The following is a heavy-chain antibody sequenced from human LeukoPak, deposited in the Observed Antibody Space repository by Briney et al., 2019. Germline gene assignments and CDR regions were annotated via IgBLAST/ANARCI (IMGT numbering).Heavy chain of an antibody. Sequence: GASVKVSCKVTGNTLSEFSMHWVRQSPGEGLEWMGGFDPEVGETVYAQKFQGRVTMTEDTPTETAYMELSSLRSEDTAVYYCATDLLAGGLKTFDPWGQGTLVTVSS. V-gene: IGHV1-24*01. CDR1: GNTLSEFS. CDR3: ATDLLAGGLKTFDP. CDR2: FDPEVGET. J-gene: IGHJ5*02.